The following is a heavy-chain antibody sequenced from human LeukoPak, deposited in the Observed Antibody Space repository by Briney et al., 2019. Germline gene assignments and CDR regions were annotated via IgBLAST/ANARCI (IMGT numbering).Heavy chain of an antibody. D-gene: IGHD1-7*01. Sequence: ASVKVSCKASGYTFTGYYMHWVRQAPGQGLEWMGWINPNSGGTNYAQKFQGRVTMTRDTSISTAYMELSRLRSDDTAVYYCARVEGGGTTVRVFDIWGQGTMVTVSS. J-gene: IGHJ3*02. CDR1: GYTFTGYY. CDR2: INPNSGGT. CDR3: ARVEGGGTTVRVFDI. V-gene: IGHV1-2*02.